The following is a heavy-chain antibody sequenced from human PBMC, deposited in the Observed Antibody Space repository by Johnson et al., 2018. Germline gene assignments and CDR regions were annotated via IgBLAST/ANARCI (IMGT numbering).Heavy chain of an antibody. CDR2: IIPIFGAA. J-gene: IGHJ3*02. Sequence: QVQLVQSGAEVKKPGSSVKVSCKASGGTFSSYAISWVRQAPGQGLEWMGGIIPIFGAANYAQKFQGRITLIADESTSTAYMELASLRSEDTAVYYCARDGKHIVVVTSISAFDIWGQGTMVTVSS. V-gene: IGHV1-69*01. D-gene: IGHD2-21*02. CDR1: GGTFSSYA. CDR3: ARDGKHIVVVTSISAFDI.